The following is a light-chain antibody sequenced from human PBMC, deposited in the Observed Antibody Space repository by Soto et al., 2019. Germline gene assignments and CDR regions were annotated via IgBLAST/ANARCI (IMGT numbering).Light chain of an antibody. Sequence: DIQMTQSPSTLSSSVGDRVTITCRASQSLSSWLAWYQQKPGEAPKLLISKASSFESGVPSRFSGSGSGTEFTLTISSLQPDDFATYYCQQYNSYPWTFGQGTKVEIK. CDR1: QSLSSW. CDR2: KAS. J-gene: IGKJ1*01. CDR3: QQYNSYPWT. V-gene: IGKV1-5*03.